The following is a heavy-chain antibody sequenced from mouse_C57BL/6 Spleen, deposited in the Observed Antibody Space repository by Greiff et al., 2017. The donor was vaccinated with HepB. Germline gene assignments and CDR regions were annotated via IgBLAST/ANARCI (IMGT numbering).Heavy chain of an antibody. Sequence: VQLQQSGAELAKPGASVKLSCKASGYTFTSYWMHWVKQRPGQGLEWIGYINPSSGYTKYNQKFKDKATLTADKSSSTAYMQLSSLTYEDSEVYYCAKNYYGSSYNWYFDVWGTGTTVTVSS. CDR1: GYTFTSYW. CDR3: AKNYYGSSYNWYFDV. J-gene: IGHJ1*03. V-gene: IGHV1-7*01. D-gene: IGHD1-1*01. CDR2: INPSSGYT.